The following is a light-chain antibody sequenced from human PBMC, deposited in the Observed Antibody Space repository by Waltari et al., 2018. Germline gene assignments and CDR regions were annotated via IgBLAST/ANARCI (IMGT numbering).Light chain of an antibody. J-gene: IGLJ2*01. CDR1: KLGDKY. CDR3: QAWDNSTVV. Sequence: SYALTQPPSVSVSPGQTARIPCSGAKLGDKYASWYQQKPGQSPVLVIYQDDKRPSGIPERFSGSNSGDTATLTIGGTQATDEADYFCQAWDNSTVVFGGGTKLTVL. V-gene: IGLV3-1*01. CDR2: QDD.